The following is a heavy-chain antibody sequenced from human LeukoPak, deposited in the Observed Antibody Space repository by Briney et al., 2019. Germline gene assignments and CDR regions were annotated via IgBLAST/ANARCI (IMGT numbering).Heavy chain of an antibody. CDR2: IYSGGST. CDR1: GFTVSSNY. D-gene: IGHD3-16*01. J-gene: IGHJ6*03. CDR3: AVPLGSYYYMDV. V-gene: IGHV3-53*01. Sequence: GSLRLSCAASGFTVSSNYMSWVRQAPGKGLEWVSVIYSGGSTYYADSVKGRFTISRDNSKNTLYLQMNSLRAEDTAVYYCAVPLGSYYYMDVWGKGTTVTISS.